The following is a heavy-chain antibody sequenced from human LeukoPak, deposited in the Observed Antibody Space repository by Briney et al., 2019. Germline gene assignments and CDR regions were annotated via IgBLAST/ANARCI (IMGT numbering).Heavy chain of an antibody. CDR3: ARFSWGCSTASCYLTN. CDR1: GGSLSGHY. Sequence: SETLSLTCTVGGGSLSGHYWGWIRQPSGKGLELVGHIYYTGTTFYNPSLNSRVTITLDTSRNQFSLRLTSVIAADTAVYYCARFSWGCSTASCYLTNWGQGALVTVSS. V-gene: IGHV4-59*11. D-gene: IGHD2-2*01. CDR2: IYYTGTT. J-gene: IGHJ4*02.